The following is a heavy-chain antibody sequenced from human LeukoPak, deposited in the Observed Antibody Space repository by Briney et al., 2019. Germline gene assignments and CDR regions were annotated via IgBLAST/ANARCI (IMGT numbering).Heavy chain of an antibody. CDR3: ARVAVGRYDFDY. V-gene: IGHV3-74*03. Sequence: GGSLRLSCAASGFTFSSHWMSWVRQAPGKGLVWVSRINPDGRTITYADSAKGRFTISRDNAKNTLYLQMNSLRVEDTAVYYCARVAVGRYDFDYRGQGTLVTVSS. CDR1: GFTFSSHW. CDR2: INPDGRTI. D-gene: IGHD1-26*01. J-gene: IGHJ4*02.